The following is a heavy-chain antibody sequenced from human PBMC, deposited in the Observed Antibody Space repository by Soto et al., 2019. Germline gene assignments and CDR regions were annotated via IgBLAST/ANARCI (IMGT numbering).Heavy chain of an antibody. V-gene: IGHV5-51*01. J-gene: IGHJ5*02. CDR2: IYPGDSDT. CDR3: ARVPDYDILTGPRGWFDP. CDR1: GYSFTSYW. D-gene: IGHD3-9*01. Sequence: PGESLKISCKGSGYSFTSYWIGWVRQMPGKGLEWMGIIYPGDSDTRYSPSFQGQVTISADKSISTAYLQWSSLKASDTAMYYCARVPDYDILTGPRGWFDPWGQGTLVTVSS.